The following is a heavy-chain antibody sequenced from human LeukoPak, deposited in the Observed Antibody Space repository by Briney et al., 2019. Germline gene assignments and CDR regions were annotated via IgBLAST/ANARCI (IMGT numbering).Heavy chain of an antibody. Sequence: GGSLRLSCAASGFTFSSYSMNWVRQAPGKGLEWVSSISSSSGYIYYADSVKGRFTISRDNAKNSLYLQMNSLRAEDTAVYYCARAKKEFYDFWSGYLNWFDPWGQGTLVTVSS. J-gene: IGHJ5*02. CDR1: GFTFSSYS. CDR3: ARAKKEFYDFWSGYLNWFDP. CDR2: ISSSSGYI. D-gene: IGHD3-3*01. V-gene: IGHV3-21*01.